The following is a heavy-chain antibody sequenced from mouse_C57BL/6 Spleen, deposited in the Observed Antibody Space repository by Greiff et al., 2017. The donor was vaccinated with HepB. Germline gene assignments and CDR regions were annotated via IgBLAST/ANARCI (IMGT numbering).Heavy chain of an antibody. CDR3: TRGPGYFDY. J-gene: IGHJ2*01. CDR1: GYTFTDYE. V-gene: IGHV1-15*01. Sequence: QVQLKESGAELVRPGASVTLSCKASGYTFTDYEMHWVKQTPVHGLEWIGAIDPETGGTAYNQKFKGKAILTADKSSSTAYMELRSLTSEDSAVYYCTRGPGYFDYWGQGTTLTVSS. CDR2: IDPETGGT. D-gene: IGHD4-1*01.